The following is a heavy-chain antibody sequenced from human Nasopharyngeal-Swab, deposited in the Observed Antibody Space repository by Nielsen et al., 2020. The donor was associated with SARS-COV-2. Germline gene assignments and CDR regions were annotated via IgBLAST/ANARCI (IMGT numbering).Heavy chain of an antibody. Sequence: GGSLRLSCAASGFSFSSYSMNWVRQTPGKGLESVSAISSSSSYIYYADSVRGRFTVSRDNAKNSLYLQMNSLRAEDTAVYYCARGRSSYPPGYWGQGTQVTVSS. CDR2: ISSSSSYI. CDR1: GFSFSSYS. J-gene: IGHJ4*02. CDR3: ARGRSSYPPGY. V-gene: IGHV3-21*01. D-gene: IGHD2-2*01.